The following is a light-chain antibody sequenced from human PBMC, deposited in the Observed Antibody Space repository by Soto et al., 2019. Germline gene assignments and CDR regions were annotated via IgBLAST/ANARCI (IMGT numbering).Light chain of an antibody. CDR3: LQYQSYWT. CDR1: QSISRQ. V-gene: IGKV1-5*03. Sequence: DIQMTQSPSTLSASVGDRVSITCRASQSISRQLAWYQQTPGKAPNLLIYQASNLETGVPSRFTGSGSGTAFTLTISSLQPDDVATYYGLQYQSYWTCGQGTKVEVK. J-gene: IGKJ1*01. CDR2: QAS.